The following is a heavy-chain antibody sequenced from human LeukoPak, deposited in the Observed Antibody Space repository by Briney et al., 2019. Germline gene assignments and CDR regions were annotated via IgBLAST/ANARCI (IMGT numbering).Heavy chain of an antibody. V-gene: IGHV1-2*02. Sequence: ASVKVSCKASGYTFTGYYMHWVRQAPGQGLEWMGWINPNSGGTNYAQKFQGRVTMTRDTSISTAYMELSRLRSDDTAVYYCARSNSNYAGLGFDYWGQGTLVTVSS. CDR1: GYTFTGYY. J-gene: IGHJ4*02. CDR3: ARSNSNYAGLGFDY. CDR2: INPNSGGT. D-gene: IGHD4-11*01.